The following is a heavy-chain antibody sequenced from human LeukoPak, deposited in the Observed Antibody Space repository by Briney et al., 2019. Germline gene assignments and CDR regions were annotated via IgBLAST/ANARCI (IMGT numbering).Heavy chain of an antibody. J-gene: IGHJ5*02. CDR3: ARGFNMVRGVIGWFDP. D-gene: IGHD3-10*01. CDR2: ISAYNGNT. CDR1: GYIFTTYG. Sequence: ASVKVSCKASGYIFTTYGISWVRQAPGQGLEWMGWISAYNGNTNYAQKLQGRVTMTTDTSTSTAYMELSRLRSDDTAVYYCARGFNMVRGVIGWFDPWGQGTLVTVSS. V-gene: IGHV1-18*01.